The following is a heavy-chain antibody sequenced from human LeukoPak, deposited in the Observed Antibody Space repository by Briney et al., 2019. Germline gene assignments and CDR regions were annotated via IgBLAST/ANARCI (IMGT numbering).Heavy chain of an antibody. CDR3: ATPGYCSSTSCSNWFDP. V-gene: IGHV1-2*06. J-gene: IGHJ5*02. CDR1: GYTFTGYY. Sequence: ASVKVSCKPSGYTFTGYYMHWVRQAPGQGLEWMGRNNPNSCGTNYAQKFQGRVTMTRDTSISTAYMELSRLRSDDTAVYHCATPGYCSSTSCSNWFDPWGQGTLVTVSS. D-gene: IGHD2-2*01. CDR2: NNPNSCGT.